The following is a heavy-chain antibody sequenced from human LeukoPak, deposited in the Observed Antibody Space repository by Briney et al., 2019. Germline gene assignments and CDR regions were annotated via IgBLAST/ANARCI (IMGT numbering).Heavy chain of an antibody. D-gene: IGHD6-19*01. J-gene: IGHJ4*02. CDR3: ARAVAAFLSGFDY. V-gene: IGHV1-2*02. CDR1: GYTFTGYY. CDR2: INPNSGGT. Sequence: GASVKVSCKASGYTFTGYYMHWVRQAPGQGLEWMGWINPNSGGTNYAQKFQGRVTMTRDTSISTAYMELSRLRSGDTAVYYCARAVAAFLSGFDYWGQGTLVTVSS.